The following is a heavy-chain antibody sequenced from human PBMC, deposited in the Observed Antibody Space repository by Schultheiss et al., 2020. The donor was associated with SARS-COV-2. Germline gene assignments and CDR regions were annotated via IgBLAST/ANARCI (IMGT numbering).Heavy chain of an antibody. J-gene: IGHJ6*03. CDR2: ISGSGGST. CDR1: GFTFSSYW. V-gene: IGHV3-23*01. D-gene: IGHD5-12*01. CDR3: AKGDATYYYMDV. Sequence: GGSLRLSCAASGFTFSSYWMHWVRQAPGKGLVWVSAISGSGGSTYYADSVKGRFTISRDNSKNTLYLQMNSLRAEDTAVYYCAKGDATYYYMDVWGKGTTVTVSS.